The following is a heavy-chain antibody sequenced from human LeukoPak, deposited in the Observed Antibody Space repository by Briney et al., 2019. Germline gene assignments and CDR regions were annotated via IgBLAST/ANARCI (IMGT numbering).Heavy chain of an antibody. CDR3: TTGPGYCGGYTCGF. V-gene: IGHV3-15*01. CDR2: IKSIINGGAI. D-gene: IGHD2-21*01. J-gene: IGHJ4*01. Sequence: GGGLRLSCTASRLISTKAWMSAVGPPPRRRGEGVGRIKSIINGGAIDYAARVKGRFTISRDDSGNTLYLQMDSLKTEDTAVYYCTTGPGYCGGYTCGFWGQGTLVTVSS. CDR1: RLISTKAW.